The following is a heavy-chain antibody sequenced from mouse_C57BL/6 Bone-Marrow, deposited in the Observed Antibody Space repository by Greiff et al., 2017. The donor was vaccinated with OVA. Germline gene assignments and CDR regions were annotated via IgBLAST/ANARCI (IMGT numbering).Heavy chain of an antibody. Sequence: EVKLQESGGGLVKPGGSLKLSCAASGFTFSDYGMHWVRQAPEEGLEWVAYISSGSSTIYYADTGKGRFTSSRDNAKNTLFLQMTSLWSEDTAMYYCARCADYDPHFDYWGQGTTLTVSS. V-gene: IGHV5-17*01. CDR3: ARCADYDPHFDY. CDR2: ISSGSSTI. J-gene: IGHJ2*01. CDR1: GFTFSDYG. D-gene: IGHD2-4*01.